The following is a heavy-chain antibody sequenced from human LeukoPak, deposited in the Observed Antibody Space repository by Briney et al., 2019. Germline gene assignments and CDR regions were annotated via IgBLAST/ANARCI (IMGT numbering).Heavy chain of an antibody. Sequence: SESLSLTCTLSGGFISSGSYYWSWIRQPAGKGLEWIGRISASGSTNFIPSLASRVTISVDTSKNQFSLRLSSVTAADTAVYYCARRAHAEEPGAFDIWGQGTMVTASS. D-gene: IGHD1-26*01. CDR2: ISASGST. CDR3: ARRAHAEEPGAFDI. J-gene: IGHJ3*02. V-gene: IGHV4-61*02. CDR1: GGFISSGSYY.